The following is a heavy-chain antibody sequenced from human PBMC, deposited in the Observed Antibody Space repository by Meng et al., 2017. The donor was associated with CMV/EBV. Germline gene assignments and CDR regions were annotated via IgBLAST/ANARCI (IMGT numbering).Heavy chain of an antibody. V-gene: IGHV3-72*01. CDR2: IKNKHNGYTT. Sequence: GESLKISCAASGFIFTDQYMDWVRQAPGKGLEWVGRIKNKHNGYTTEYAASVKGRFIISREDLKNSVFLQMDSLKTEDTAVYYCVRAVSMVREGHYYSYNDMDVWGRGTPVTVSS. CDR3: VRAVSMVREGHYYSYNDMDV. CDR1: GFIFTDQY. D-gene: IGHD3-10*01. J-gene: IGHJ6*03.